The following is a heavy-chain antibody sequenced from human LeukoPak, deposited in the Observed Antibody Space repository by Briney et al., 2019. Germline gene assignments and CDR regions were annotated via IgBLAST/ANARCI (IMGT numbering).Heavy chain of an antibody. Sequence: GASVKVSCKTSGYTFSRHGITGVRQAPGQGPEWMGWVSGYNGDTNYAKSVRGRVTMTTDTSTNTAYMELRSLRSDDTAVYYCAKDIHPGLDSGASCCFDYWGQGTPVTVSS. D-gene: IGHD3-22*01. CDR2: VSGYNGDT. CDR3: AKDIHPGLDSGASCCFDY. J-gene: IGHJ4*02. V-gene: IGHV1-18*01. CDR1: GYTFSRHG.